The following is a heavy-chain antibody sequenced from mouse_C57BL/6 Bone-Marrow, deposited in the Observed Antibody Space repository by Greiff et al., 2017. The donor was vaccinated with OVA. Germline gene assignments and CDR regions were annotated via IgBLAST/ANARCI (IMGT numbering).Heavy chain of an antibody. CDR1: GFNIKDDY. CDR2: IDPENGDT. V-gene: IGHV14-4*01. D-gene: IGHD2-1*01. Sequence: VQLQQSGAELVRPGASVKLSCTASGFNIKDDYMHWVKPRPEQGLEWIGWIDPENGDTEYASKFQGKATITAETSSNTAYLQLSSLTSEDTAVYYCTSYGNFDYWGQGTTLTVSS. CDR3: TSYGNFDY. J-gene: IGHJ2*01.